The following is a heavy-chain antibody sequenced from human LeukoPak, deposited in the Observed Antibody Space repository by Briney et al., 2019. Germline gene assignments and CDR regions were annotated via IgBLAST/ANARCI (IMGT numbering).Heavy chain of an antibody. CDR2: IYYSGST. CDR1: GGSISSYY. CDR3: ARQLGYSSGWYEGYFDY. Sequence: PSETLSLTCTVSGGSISSYYWSWIRQPPGKGLGWIGYIYYSGSTNYNPSLKSRVTISVDTSKNQFSLKLSSVTAAGTAVYYCARQLGYSSGWYEGYFDYWGQGTLVTVSS. V-gene: IGHV4-59*08. D-gene: IGHD6-19*01. J-gene: IGHJ4*02.